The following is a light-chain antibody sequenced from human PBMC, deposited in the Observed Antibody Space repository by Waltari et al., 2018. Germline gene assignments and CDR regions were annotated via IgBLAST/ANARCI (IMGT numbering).Light chain of an antibody. Sequence: DIQMTQSPSSLSASVGDRVTITCRATQNIRNFLNWYQKKPGKAPTLLIYAASTLQSGVPSRFSGSGSGRDFTLTISSLQREDFAIYYCQQSYNTPRTFGQGTNPEIK. J-gene: IGKJ2*01. V-gene: IGKV1-39*01. CDR2: AAS. CDR1: QNIRNF. CDR3: QQSYNTPRT.